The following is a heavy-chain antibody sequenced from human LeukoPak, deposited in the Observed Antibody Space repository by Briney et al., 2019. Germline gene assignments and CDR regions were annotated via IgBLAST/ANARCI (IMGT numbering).Heavy chain of an antibody. CDR3: TRDRAGTQRWVEFDL. CDR2: IYDDDRT. J-gene: IGHJ5*02. CDR1: GFTVSGTL. Sequence: GGSLRLSCTASGFTVSGTLMDWVRQAPGKGLECVSVIYDDDRTVYTDSVKGRFTISRDHSKNMVYLQMNSLRPEDSAVYYCTRDRAGTQRWVEFDLWGPGTLVAVSS. V-gene: IGHV3-53*05. D-gene: IGHD5-18*01.